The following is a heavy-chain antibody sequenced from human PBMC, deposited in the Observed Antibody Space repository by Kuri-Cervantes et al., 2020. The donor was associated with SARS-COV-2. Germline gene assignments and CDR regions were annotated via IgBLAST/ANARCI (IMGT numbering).Heavy chain of an antibody. CDR3: ARARDGYNLHFDY. J-gene: IGHJ4*02. CDR1: GFTFSSYA. V-gene: IGHV3-30-3*01. Sequence: GESLKISCAASGFTFSSYAMHWVRQAPGKGLEWVAVISYDGSNKYYADSVKGRFTISRDNSKNTLYLQMNSLRAEDTAVYYCARARDGYNLHFDYWGQGTLVTVSS. D-gene: IGHD5-24*01. CDR2: ISYDGSNK.